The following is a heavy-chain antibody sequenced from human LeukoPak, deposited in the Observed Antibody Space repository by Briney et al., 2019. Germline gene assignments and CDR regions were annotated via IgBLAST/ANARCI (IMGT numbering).Heavy chain of an antibody. V-gene: IGHV3-30*02. D-gene: IGHD3-3*01. CDR2: IRYDGSNK. CDR1: GFTFSSYG. J-gene: IGHJ4*02. Sequence: GGSLRLSCAAPGFTFSSYGMHWVRQAPGKGLEWVAFIRYDGSNKYYADSVKGRFTISRDNSKNTLYLQMNSLRAEDTAVYYCAKDTDFWSGYGGQGTLVTVSS. CDR3: AKDTDFWSGY.